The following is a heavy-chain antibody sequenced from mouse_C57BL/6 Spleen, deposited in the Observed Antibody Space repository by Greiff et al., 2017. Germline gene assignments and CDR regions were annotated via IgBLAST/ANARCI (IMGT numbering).Heavy chain of an antibody. CDR2: INPNNGGT. Sequence: VQLQQSGPELVKPGASVKIPCKASGYTFTDYNMDWVKQSHGKRLEWIGDINPNNGGTIYNQKFKGKATLTVDKSSSTAYMELRSLTSEDTAVYYCARGTSYYGSNWYFDVWGTGTTVTVSS. CDR1: GYTFTDYN. J-gene: IGHJ1*03. CDR3: ARGTSYYGSNWYFDV. V-gene: IGHV1-18*01. D-gene: IGHD1-1*01.